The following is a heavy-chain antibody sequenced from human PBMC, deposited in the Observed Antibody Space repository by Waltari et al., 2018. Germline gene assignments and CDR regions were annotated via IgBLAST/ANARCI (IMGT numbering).Heavy chain of an antibody. D-gene: IGHD6-19*01. CDR2: VDPEDGET. J-gene: IGHJ4*02. CDR3: ATDYSSGWLRSFDY. Sequence: EVQLVQSGAEVKKPGATVNISCKASGYTFPDYYLHWVQQAPGKGLEWMGRVDPEDGETIYAEKFQGRVTITADTSTDTAYMELSSLRSEDTAVYYCATDYSSGWLRSFDYWGQGTLVTVSS. CDR1: GYTFPDYY. V-gene: IGHV1-69-2*01.